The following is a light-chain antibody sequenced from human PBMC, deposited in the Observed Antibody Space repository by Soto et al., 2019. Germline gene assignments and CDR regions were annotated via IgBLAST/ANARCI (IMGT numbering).Light chain of an antibody. CDR1: QSVSSSY. V-gene: IGKV3-20*01. Sequence: EIVLTQSPGTLYLSPGERATLSCRASQSVSSSYLAWYQQKPGQAPRLLIYGASSRATGIPDRFSGSGSETDFTLTISSLEPEDFAVYYCQQYGSSPLTFGGGTKVEIK. CDR2: GAS. CDR3: QQYGSSPLT. J-gene: IGKJ4*01.